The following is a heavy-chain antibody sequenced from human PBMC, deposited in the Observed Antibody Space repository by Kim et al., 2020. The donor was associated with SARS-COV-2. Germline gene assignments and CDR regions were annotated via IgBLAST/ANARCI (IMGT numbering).Heavy chain of an antibody. J-gene: IGHJ4*02. CDR1: GFTFSNAW. D-gene: IGHD3-16*02. CDR2: IKSKTDGGTT. V-gene: IGHV3-15*01. CDR3: TTYDYVWWSYRYTSYYFDY. Sequence: GGSLRLSCAASGFTFSNAWMSWVRQAPGKGLEWVGRIKSKTDGGTTDYAAPVKGRFTISRDDSKNTLYLQMNSLKTEDTAVYYCTTYDYVWWSYRYTSYYFDYWGQGTLVTVSS.